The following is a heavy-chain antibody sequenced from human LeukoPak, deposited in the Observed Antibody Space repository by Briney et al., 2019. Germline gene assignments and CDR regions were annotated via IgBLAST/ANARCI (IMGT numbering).Heavy chain of an antibody. CDR2: INHSGST. CDR3: ARQTGSGLFILP. V-gene: IGHV4-38-2*02. Sequence: RASETLSLTCTVSGYSISSGYYWSWIRQPPGKGPEWIGEINHSGSTNYNPSLKSRVTISVDTSKNQFSLKLSSVTAADTAVYYCARQTGSGLFILPGGQGTLVTVSS. CDR1: GYSISSGYY. D-gene: IGHD3/OR15-3a*01. J-gene: IGHJ4*02.